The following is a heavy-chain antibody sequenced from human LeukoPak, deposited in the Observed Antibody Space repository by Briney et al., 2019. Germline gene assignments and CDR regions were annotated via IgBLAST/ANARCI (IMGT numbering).Heavy chain of an antibody. V-gene: IGHV4-38-2*02. D-gene: IGHD3-10*01. CDR1: GYSISIGHY. Sequence: SETLSLTCTVSGYSISIGHYWGWIRQPPGKGLEWIGSIYKTGSAFYNSSLKSRVTLSVDTSKNQFSLKLSSVTAADTAVYYCARGRLLLWFGERYKDAFDIWGQGTMVTVSS. CDR2: IYKTGSA. J-gene: IGHJ3*02. CDR3: ARGRLLLWFGERYKDAFDI.